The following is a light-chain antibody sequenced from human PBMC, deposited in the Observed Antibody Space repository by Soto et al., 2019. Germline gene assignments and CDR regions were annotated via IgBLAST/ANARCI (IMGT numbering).Light chain of an antibody. CDR3: QQYNNWPRT. J-gene: IGKJ5*01. Sequence: EIVMTQSPATLSVSPGERATLSCRASQSFSSNLAWYQQKPVQAPRLLIYGASTRATGVPARFSGSGSGTEFTLTISSLQSEDFAVYYCQQYNNWPRTFGQGTRREIK. CDR1: QSFSSN. V-gene: IGKV3-15*01. CDR2: GAS.